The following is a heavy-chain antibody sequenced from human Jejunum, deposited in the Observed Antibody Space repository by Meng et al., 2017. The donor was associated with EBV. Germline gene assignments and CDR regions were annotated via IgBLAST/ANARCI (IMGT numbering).Heavy chain of an antibody. V-gene: IGHV4-39*07. J-gene: IGHJ4*02. D-gene: IGHD3-22*01. CDR3: ARTYYYDSSGYAPFDY. Sequence: QLQLQESGPGLVKPSETLTLTCLVPVGSISISSYYWGWIRQPPGKGLEWIGSIYYSGSTYYNPSLKSRVTISVDTSKNQFSLKLSSVTAADTAVYYCARTYYYDSSGYAPFDYWGQGTLVTVSS. CDR2: IYYSGST. CDR1: VGSISISSYY.